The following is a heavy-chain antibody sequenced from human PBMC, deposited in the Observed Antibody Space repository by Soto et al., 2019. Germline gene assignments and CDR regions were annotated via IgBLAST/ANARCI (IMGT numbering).Heavy chain of an antibody. D-gene: IGHD3-3*01. V-gene: IGHV3-30*18. Sequence: QVQLVESGGGVVQPGRSLRLSCAASGFTFSSYGMHWVRQAPGKGLEWVAVISYDGSNKYYADSVKGRFIISRDNSKNTLYLQMNSLRAEDTAVYYCAKERRCFWSGYYDYWGQGTLVTVSS. CDR3: AKERRCFWSGYYDY. CDR2: ISYDGSNK. CDR1: GFTFSSYG. J-gene: IGHJ4*02.